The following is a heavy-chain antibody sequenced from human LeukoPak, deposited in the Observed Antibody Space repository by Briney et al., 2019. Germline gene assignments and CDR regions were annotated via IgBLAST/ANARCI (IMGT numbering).Heavy chain of an antibody. Sequence: SETLSLTCAVYGGSFSGYYWSWIRQPPGKGLDGIGGINHSGSTNYNPSLKSRVTISVDTSKNQVSLKLSSVTAADTAVYYCARGIRRHYYGSGSYYNTGRRIGDYFDYWGQGTLVTVSS. J-gene: IGHJ4*02. CDR1: GGSFSGYY. V-gene: IGHV4-34*01. D-gene: IGHD3-10*01. CDR3: ARGIRRHYYGSGSYYNTGRRIGDYFDY. CDR2: INHSGST.